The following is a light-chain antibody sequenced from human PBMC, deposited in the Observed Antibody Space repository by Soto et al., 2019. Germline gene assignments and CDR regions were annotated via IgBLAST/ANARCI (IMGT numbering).Light chain of an antibody. CDR3: SSYEVSGKVL. J-gene: IGLJ2*01. CDR1: SSDVGSYNL. V-gene: IGLV2-23*01. Sequence: QSALTQPASVSGSPGQSITISCTGTSSDVGSYNLVSWYQQHPGKAPKLMIYEGSKRPSGVSNRFSGSKSGNTASLTISGLQAEDGADYYCSSYEVSGKVLFGGGTKLPV. CDR2: EGS.